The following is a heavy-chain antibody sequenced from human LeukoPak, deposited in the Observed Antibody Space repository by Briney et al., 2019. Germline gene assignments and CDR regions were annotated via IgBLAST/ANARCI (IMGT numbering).Heavy chain of an antibody. CDR3: AKAPRLAAMVDAFDY. J-gene: IGHJ4*02. CDR1: GFTFSSYA. Sequence: GGSLRLSCAASGFTFSSYAMHWVRQAPGKGLEWVAVIAYDGSNKYYADSVKGRFTISRDNSKNTLYLQMNSLRAEDTAVYYCAKAPRLAAMVDAFDYWGQGTLVTVSS. D-gene: IGHD5-18*01. V-gene: IGHV3-30*04. CDR2: IAYDGSNK.